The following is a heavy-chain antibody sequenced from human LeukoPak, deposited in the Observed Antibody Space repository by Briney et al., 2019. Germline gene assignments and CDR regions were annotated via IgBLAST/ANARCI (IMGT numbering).Heavy chain of an antibody. Sequence: GGSLRLSCAASGFTFSSYEMNWVRQAPGKGLEWVSYISSTTNIRYYADSVKGRFTISRDNAKDSLYLQMHSLRAEDTALYYCTRDVGFRFDPWGQGTLVTVSS. V-gene: IGHV3-48*03. CDR3: TRDVGFRFDP. J-gene: IGHJ5*02. CDR2: ISSTTNIR. D-gene: IGHD2-15*01. CDR1: GFTFSSYE.